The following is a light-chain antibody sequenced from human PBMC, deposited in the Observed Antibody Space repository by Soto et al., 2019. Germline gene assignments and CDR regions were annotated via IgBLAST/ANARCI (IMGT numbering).Light chain of an antibody. Sequence: QSALTQPASVSGSPGQSITISCTGTSSDVGYYNYVSWYQQHPGKAPKLMIYEVSNRPSGVSNRFSGSKSGNTASLTISGLLAEDEADYYCSSYRSSTTPAVFGGGTKLTVL. V-gene: IGLV2-14*01. CDR1: SSDVGYYNY. CDR2: EVS. CDR3: SSYRSSTTPAV. J-gene: IGLJ2*01.